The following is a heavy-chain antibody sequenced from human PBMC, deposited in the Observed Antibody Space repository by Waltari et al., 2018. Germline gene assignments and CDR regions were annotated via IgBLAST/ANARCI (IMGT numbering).Heavy chain of an antibody. V-gene: IGHV3-7*01. Sequence: VQVVESGGGLVQVGGSLRPSFDACGFTLSNYWMTGVRQSPGKGLEWVANIKGDGSEKYYVDSVKGRFTISRDNAKNSLYLQMNSLRAEDTAVYYCVVGRITMVHWGQGTLLSVSS. D-gene: IGHD3-10*01. CDR3: VVGRITMVH. J-gene: IGHJ4*02. CDR2: IKGDGSEK. CDR1: GFTLSNYW.